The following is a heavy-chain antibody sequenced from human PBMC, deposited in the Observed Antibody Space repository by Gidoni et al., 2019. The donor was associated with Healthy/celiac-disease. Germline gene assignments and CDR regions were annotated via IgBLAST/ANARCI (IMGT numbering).Heavy chain of an antibody. V-gene: IGHV3-48*03. D-gene: IGHD3-3*01. J-gene: IGHJ6*02. CDR1: GLPFSPYE. CDR2: ISSSGSTR. Sequence: EVQLVESVGGLVQPGGSLRLSCAASGLPFSPYEMNWVRPAPGKWLEWVAYISSSGSTRYYADSVKGGFTISRDNAKNSLYLQMNSRRAEDTAVYYCARDRSTNTIFGVVILYGMDVWGQGTTVTVSS. CDR3: ARDRSTNTIFGVVILYGMDV.